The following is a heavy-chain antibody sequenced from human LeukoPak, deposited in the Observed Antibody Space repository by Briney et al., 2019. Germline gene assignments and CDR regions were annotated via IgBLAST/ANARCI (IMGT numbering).Heavy chain of an antibody. CDR3: ARELTDTYYDFWSGYSRGNPDY. Sequence: GGSLRLSCAASGFTFSIYGMHWVRQAPGKGLEWVAVISYDGSNKYYADSVKGRFTISRDNSKNTLYLQMNSLRAEDTAVYYCARELTDTYYDFWSGYSRGNPDYWGQGTLVTVSS. CDR2: ISYDGSNK. CDR1: GFTFSIYG. V-gene: IGHV3-30*19. D-gene: IGHD3-3*01. J-gene: IGHJ4*02.